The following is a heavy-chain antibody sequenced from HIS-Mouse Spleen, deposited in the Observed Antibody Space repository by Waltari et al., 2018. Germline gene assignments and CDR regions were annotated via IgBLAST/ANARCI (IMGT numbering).Heavy chain of an antibody. D-gene: IGHD1-26*01. J-gene: IGHJ3*02. Sequence: QVQLVESGGGVVQTGRSLRLSCAASGFTVSSYAMHWVRQAPGKGLEWVAVISYDGSNKYYADSVKGRFTISRDNYKNTLYLQMNSLRAEDTAVYYCARETRWEPILEAFDIWGQGTMVTVSS. CDR1: GFTVSSYA. V-gene: IGHV3-30-3*01. CDR3: ARETRWEPILEAFDI. CDR2: ISYDGSNK.